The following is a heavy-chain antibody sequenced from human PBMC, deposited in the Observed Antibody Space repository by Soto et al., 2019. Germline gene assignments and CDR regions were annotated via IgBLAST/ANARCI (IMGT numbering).Heavy chain of an antibody. Sequence: PSETLSLTCAVYGGSFSAYYWSWVRQPPGKGLEWIGEINHSGGTSYNPSLKSRVTISVDTSKSQFSLMLTSVTAADRAVYYCARGSVDTVDSSGFYECWGQGTPVTVSS. V-gene: IGHV4-34*01. D-gene: IGHD3-22*01. CDR1: GGSFSAYY. CDR2: INHSGGT. J-gene: IGHJ4*02. CDR3: ARGSVDTVDSSGFYEC.